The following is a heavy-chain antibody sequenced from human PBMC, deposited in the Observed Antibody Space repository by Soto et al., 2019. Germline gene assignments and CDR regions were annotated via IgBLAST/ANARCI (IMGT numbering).Heavy chain of an antibody. CDR3: AKVTKRAAAGRYEYYKYGMDV. V-gene: IGHV3-23*01. Sequence: GGSLRLSCAASGFAFSTYAMTWVRQAPGKGLEWVSVISGRGGSSYYAASVKGRFTISRDNSKNTLFLQMNGLRAEDTAVYYCAKVTKRAAAGRYEYYKYGMDVWGQGTTVTVSS. D-gene: IGHD6-13*01. J-gene: IGHJ6*02. CDR1: GFAFSTYA. CDR2: ISGRGGSS.